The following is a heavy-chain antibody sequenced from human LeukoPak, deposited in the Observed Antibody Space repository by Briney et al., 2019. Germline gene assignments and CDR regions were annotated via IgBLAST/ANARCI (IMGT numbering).Heavy chain of an antibody. Sequence: SVKVSCKASGYTFTTYYIHWVRQAPGQGLEWMGGIIPIFGTANYAQKFQGRVTITTDESTSTAYMELSSLRSEDTAVYYCATNRGVVVTAIDYWGQGTLVTVSS. CDR2: IIPIFGTA. CDR1: GYTFTTYY. J-gene: IGHJ4*02. V-gene: IGHV1-69*05. CDR3: ATNRGVVVTAIDY. D-gene: IGHD2-21*02.